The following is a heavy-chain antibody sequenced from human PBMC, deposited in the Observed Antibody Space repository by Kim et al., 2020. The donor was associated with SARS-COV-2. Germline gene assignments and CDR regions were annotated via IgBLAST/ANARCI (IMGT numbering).Heavy chain of an antibody. CDR2: ISWNSGSI. D-gene: IGHD6-19*01. J-gene: IGHJ4*01. V-gene: IGHV3-9*01. Sequence: GGSLRLSWAASGFTFDDYAMHWVRQAPGKGLEWVSGISWNSGSIGYADSVKGRFTISRDNAKNSLYLQMNSLRAEDTALYYCAKDFSSGWRPGYYFDYWG. CDR1: GFTFDDYA. CDR3: AKDFSSGWRPGYYFDY.